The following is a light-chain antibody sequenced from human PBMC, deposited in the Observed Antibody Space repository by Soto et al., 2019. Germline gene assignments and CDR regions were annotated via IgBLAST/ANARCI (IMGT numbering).Light chain of an antibody. CDR1: QSISSW. V-gene: IGKV1-5*03. CDR2: KAS. J-gene: IGKJ1*01. CDR3: QQYNSYPWT. Sequence: DIEMTQSPSTLSASVGDRATITCRASQSISSWLAWYQQKPGKAPKLLIYKASSLESGVPSRFSGSGSGTEFTLTISSLQTDDFAAYYWQQYNSYPWTFGQGTKVEIK.